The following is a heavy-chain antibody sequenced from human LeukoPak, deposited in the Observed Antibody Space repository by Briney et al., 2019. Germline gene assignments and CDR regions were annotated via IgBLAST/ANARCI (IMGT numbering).Heavy chain of an antibody. CDR3: ARGEDTAMGPYYDPPYYYYGMDV. Sequence: GASVKVSCKASGYTFTSYGISWVRQAPGQGLEWMGWISAYNGNTNYAQKLQGRVTMTTDTSTSTAYMELRGLRSDDTAVYYCARGEDTAMGPYYDPPYYYYGMDVWGQGTTVTVSS. CDR2: ISAYNGNT. CDR1: GYTFTSYG. V-gene: IGHV1-18*01. J-gene: IGHJ6*02. D-gene: IGHD5-18*01.